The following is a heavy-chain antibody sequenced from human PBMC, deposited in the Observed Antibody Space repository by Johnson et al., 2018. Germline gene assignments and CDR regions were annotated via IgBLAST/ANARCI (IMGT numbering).Heavy chain of an antibody. Sequence: VQLVESGGGLVQPGGSLRLSCAASGLTFSSYAMSWVRQAPGKGLEWVSAISGSGGSTYYADSVKGRFTISRDNSKNTLSLQMNSLRAEDTAVYFCAKLGGNLLTAHTPFMTYYYYMDVWGKGTTVTVSS. CDR2: ISGSGGST. V-gene: IGHV3-23*04. D-gene: IGHD2-21*02. J-gene: IGHJ6*03. CDR1: GLTFSSYA. CDR3: AKLGGNLLTAHTPFMTYYYYMDV.